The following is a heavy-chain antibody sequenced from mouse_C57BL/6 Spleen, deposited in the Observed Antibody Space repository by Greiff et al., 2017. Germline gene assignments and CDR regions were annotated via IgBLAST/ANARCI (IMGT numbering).Heavy chain of an antibody. V-gene: IGHV1-26*01. J-gene: IGHJ3*01. CDR1: GYTFTDYY. Sequence: EVQLQQSGPELVKPGASVKISCKASGYTFTDYYMNWVKQSPGQSLEWIGDINPNNGGTSYNQKFKGKATLTVDKSSSTAYMELRSLTSEDSAVYDCARGYYCGSSSFAYWGQGTLVTVSA. CDR2: INPNNGGT. D-gene: IGHD1-1*01. CDR3: ARGYYCGSSSFAY.